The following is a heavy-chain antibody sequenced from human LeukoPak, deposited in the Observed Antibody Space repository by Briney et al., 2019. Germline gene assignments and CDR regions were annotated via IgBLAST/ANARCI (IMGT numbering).Heavy chain of an antibody. CDR1: GFTFSSYG. CDR3: ANGPFGELTPPYYYYYYGMDV. Sequence: GGSLRLSCAASGFTFSSYGMHWVRQAPGKGLERVAFIRYDGSNKYYADSVKGRFTISRDNSKNTLYLQMNSLRAEDTAVYYCANGPFGELTPPYYYYYYGMDVWGQGTTVTVSS. J-gene: IGHJ6*02. V-gene: IGHV3-30*02. CDR2: IRYDGSNK. D-gene: IGHD3-10*01.